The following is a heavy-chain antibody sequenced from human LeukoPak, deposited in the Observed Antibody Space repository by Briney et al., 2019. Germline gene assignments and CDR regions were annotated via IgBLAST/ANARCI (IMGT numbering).Heavy chain of an antibody. D-gene: IGHD3-16*01. J-gene: IGHJ4*02. CDR2: IYYSGST. Sequence: PSETLSLTCTVSGGSISSGGYYWSWIRQHPGKGLEWIGYIYYSGSTYYNPSLKSRVTISVDTSKNQFSLKLSSVTAADTAVYYCARVDHLVAPLYYFDYWGQGTLVTVSS. CDR3: ARVDHLVAPLYYFDY. CDR1: GGSISSGGYY. V-gene: IGHV4-31*03.